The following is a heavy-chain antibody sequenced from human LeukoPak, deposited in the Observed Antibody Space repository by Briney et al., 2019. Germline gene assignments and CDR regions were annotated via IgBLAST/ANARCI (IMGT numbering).Heavy chain of an antibody. CDR3: AKGVLGYSVPFLDC. V-gene: IGHV3-20*04. CDR2: INWNGGST. CDR1: GLTFDDYG. J-gene: IGHJ4*02. Sequence: PGGSLRLSCAASGLTFDDYGMSWVRQAPGKGLEWVSGINWNGGSTGYADSVKGRFTISRDNAKNSLYLQMNSLRAEDTALYYCAKGVLGYSVPFLDCWGQGVLVTVSS. D-gene: IGHD3-10*02.